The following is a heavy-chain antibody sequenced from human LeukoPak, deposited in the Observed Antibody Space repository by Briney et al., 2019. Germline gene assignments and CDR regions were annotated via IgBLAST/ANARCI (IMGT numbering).Heavy chain of an antibody. J-gene: IGHJ3*02. V-gene: IGHV4-59*01. D-gene: IGHD4-23*01. CDR1: GGSISSYY. CDR2: IYYSGST. CDR3: ARLAYGGNSGAFDI. Sequence: PSETLSLTCTVSGGSISSYYWSWIRQPPGKGLEWIGYIYYSGSTNYNPSLKSRVTISVDTSKNQFSLKLSSVTAADTAVYYCARLAYGGNSGAFDIWGQGTMVTVSS.